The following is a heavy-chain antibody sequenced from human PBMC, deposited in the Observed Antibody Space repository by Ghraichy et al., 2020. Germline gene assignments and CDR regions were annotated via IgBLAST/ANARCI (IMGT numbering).Heavy chain of an antibody. CDR2: IDYSGRT. CDR1: GGSISSYH. CDR3: ARAHSDYYYYGMDV. V-gene: IGHV4-59*01. Sequence: SETLSLTCTVSGGSISSYHWIWIQQPPGKGLEWIGYIDYSGRTNYNPSLESRVTISVDTSKKQFSLKLSSVTAADTAVYYCARAHSDYYYYGMDVWGQGTTVTVSS. D-gene: IGHD2-21*01. J-gene: IGHJ6*02.